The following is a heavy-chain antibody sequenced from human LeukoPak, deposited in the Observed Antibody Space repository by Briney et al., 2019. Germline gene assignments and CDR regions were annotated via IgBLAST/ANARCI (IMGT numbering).Heavy chain of an antibody. CDR3: ARPDYGDYWDAFDI. V-gene: IGHV3-48*01. Sequence: GGSLRLSCAASGFTFSSYSMNWVRQAPGKGLEWVSYISSSSSTIYYADSVKGRFTISRDNAKNSLYLQMNSLRAEDTAVYYCARPDYGDYWDAFDIWGQGTMVTVSS. J-gene: IGHJ3*02. D-gene: IGHD4-17*01. CDR1: GFTFSSYS. CDR2: ISSSSSTI.